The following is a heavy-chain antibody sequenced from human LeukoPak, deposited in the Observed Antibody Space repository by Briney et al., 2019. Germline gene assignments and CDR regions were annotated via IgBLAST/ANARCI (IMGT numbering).Heavy chain of an antibody. V-gene: IGHV3-33*06. D-gene: IGHD3-10*01. CDR3: AKHSTGVEC. Sequence: GSLRLSCAASGFTFSNYGMHWVRQAPGKGLEWVAVIWYDGSNKYYADSVKGRFTISRDNSKNTLYLQMNSLRAEDTAVYYCAKHSTGVECWGRGTLVTVSS. CDR1: GFTFSNYG. J-gene: IGHJ2*01. CDR2: IWYDGSNK.